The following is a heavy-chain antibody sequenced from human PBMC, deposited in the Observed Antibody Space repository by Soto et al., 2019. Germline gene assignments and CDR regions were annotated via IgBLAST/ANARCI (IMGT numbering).Heavy chain of an antibody. Sequence: QVQLVESGGGVVQPGRSLRLSCAASGFTFSSYGMHWVRQAPGKGLEWVAVIWYDGSNKYYADSVKGRFTISRDNSKNTRYLQMNGLGAEDTAGYSGARDQGATVVNPYYFDYWAREPWSPSPQ. CDR1: GFTFSSYG. J-gene: IGHJ4*02. CDR2: IWYDGSNK. D-gene: IGHD1-26*01. CDR3: ARDQGATVVNPYYFDY. V-gene: IGHV3-33*01.